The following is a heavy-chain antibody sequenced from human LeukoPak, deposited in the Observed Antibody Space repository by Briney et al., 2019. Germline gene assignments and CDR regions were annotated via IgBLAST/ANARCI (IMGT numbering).Heavy chain of an antibody. D-gene: IGHD3-9*01. CDR2: IYSGGST. Sequence: GGSLRLSCAASGFTVSSNYMSWVRQAPGKGLEWVSVIYSGGSTYYADSVKGRFTISRDNSKNTLYLQMSSLRAEDTAVYYCARRLRYFDWSRDYWGQGTLVTVSS. V-gene: IGHV3-66*01. CDR3: ARRLRYFDWSRDY. J-gene: IGHJ4*02. CDR1: GFTVSSNY.